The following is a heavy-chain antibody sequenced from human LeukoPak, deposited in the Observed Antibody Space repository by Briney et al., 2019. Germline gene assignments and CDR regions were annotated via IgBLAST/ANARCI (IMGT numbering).Heavy chain of an antibody. CDR3: ARTYDFGRGRPGDAFDN. CDR1: GFTFTIFG. D-gene: IGHD3-3*01. Sequence: GGSLRLSCAASGFTFTIFGLNWVRQAPGKGPEWVSYFGAQGGITYYADSVQGRFTISRDNARESVFLQMDSRRVDDTAVYYCARTYDFGRGRPGDAFDNWGPGTWVIVSS. V-gene: IGHV3-48*01. CDR2: FGAQGGIT. J-gene: IGHJ3*02.